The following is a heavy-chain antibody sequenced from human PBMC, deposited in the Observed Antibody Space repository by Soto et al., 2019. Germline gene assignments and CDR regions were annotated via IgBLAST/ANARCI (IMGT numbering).Heavy chain of an antibody. J-gene: IGHJ3*02. CDR2: IYYSGSI. CDR1: GGSISSYY. CDR3: ARQAIVATGDAFDI. Sequence: QVQLQESGPGLVKPSETLSLTCTVSGGSISSYYWSWIRQPPGKGLEWIGYIYYSGSINYNPSLTSRVTISVDTSKNPCSLNLSSVPAADTAVYYCARQAIVATGDAFDIWGQGTMVTVSS. V-gene: IGHV4-59*08. D-gene: IGHD5-12*01.